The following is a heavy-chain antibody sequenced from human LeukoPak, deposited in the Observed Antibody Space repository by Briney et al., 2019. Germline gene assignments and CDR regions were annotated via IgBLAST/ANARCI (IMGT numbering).Heavy chain of an antibody. CDR2: ISGSGGST. Sequence: GGSLRLSCAASGLTFTSYAMSWVRQAPGKGLEWVSGISGSGGSTYYADSVKGRFTISRDNSKNTLYLQMNTLRAEDTAVYYCAKDLAGADPTLFDYWGQGTLVTVSS. V-gene: IGHV3-23*01. CDR1: GLTFTSYA. D-gene: IGHD1-26*01. J-gene: IGHJ4*02. CDR3: AKDLAGADPTLFDY.